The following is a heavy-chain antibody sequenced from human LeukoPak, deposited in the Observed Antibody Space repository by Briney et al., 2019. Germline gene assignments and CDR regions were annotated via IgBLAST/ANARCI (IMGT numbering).Heavy chain of an antibody. Sequence: SETLSFTRVVSGFSISSGYYWGWIRQPPGRGLEWIVNSHPSGTTFYNSSLKSRVAMSIDTSKNQFSLKLVSVTAADTAVYYCAREAERRIVNWGQGTLVTVSS. D-gene: IGHD1-1*01. CDR3: AREAERRIVN. V-gene: IGHV4-38-2*02. CDR1: GFSISSGYY. CDR2: SHPSGTT. J-gene: IGHJ4*02.